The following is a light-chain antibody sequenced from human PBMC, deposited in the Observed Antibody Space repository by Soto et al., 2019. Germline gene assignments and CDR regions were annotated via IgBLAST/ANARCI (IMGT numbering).Light chain of an antibody. J-gene: IGKJ5*01. Sequence: IQITQSPSSLSASVVDRVTITCRKWRSMSIYLNWYELKRGKASNLLMNGASYLNSGVPTRIRGSGSGRDFNLTISTLQPEDFAIYYCQQTYTTPELTFGQGTRLEIK. CDR1: RSMSIY. CDR2: GAS. V-gene: IGKV1-39*01. CDR3: QQTYTTPELT.